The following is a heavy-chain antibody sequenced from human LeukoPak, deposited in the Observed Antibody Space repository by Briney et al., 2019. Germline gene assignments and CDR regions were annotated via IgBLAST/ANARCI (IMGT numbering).Heavy chain of an antibody. D-gene: IGHD3-22*01. Sequence: GGSLRLSCAASGFTFSSYSMNWVRQAPGKGLEWVSSISSSSSYIYYADSVKGRFTISRDNAKNSVYLQMNSLRAEDTAVYYCAKVDESYYYDSSGISYWGQGTLVTVSS. CDR2: ISSSSSYI. J-gene: IGHJ4*02. CDR3: AKVDESYYYDSSGISY. V-gene: IGHV3-21*04. CDR1: GFTFSSYS.